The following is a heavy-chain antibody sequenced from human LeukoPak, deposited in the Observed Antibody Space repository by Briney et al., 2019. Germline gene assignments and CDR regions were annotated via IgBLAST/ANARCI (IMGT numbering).Heavy chain of an antibody. CDR3: QAYYYYYMDV. CDR2: IRSKANDYAT. J-gene: IGHJ6*03. Sequence: GGSLRLSCAVSGITLDCSLMQWVRQASGKGLEWVGRIRSKANDYATGYGASVKGRFIISRDDSKNMSYLEMNSLTTEDTAVYFWQAYYYYYMDVWGKGTTVTVSS. D-gene: IGHD3-16*01. CDR1: GITLDCSL. V-gene: IGHV3-73*01.